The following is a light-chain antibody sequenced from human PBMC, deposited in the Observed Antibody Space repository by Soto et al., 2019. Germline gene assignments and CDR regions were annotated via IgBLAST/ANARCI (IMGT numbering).Light chain of an antibody. CDR3: SSFTTYNTRV. J-gene: IGLJ1*01. V-gene: IGLV2-14*01. CDR1: NSDVGAYNF. Sequence: QSVLTQPASVSVSPGQSIAISCTGTNSDVGAYNFVSWYQQYPGKAPKLIIHEVNNRPSGVSDRFSGSKSGNTASLTISGLQADDEADYYCSSFTTYNTRVFGTGTKVTVL. CDR2: EVN.